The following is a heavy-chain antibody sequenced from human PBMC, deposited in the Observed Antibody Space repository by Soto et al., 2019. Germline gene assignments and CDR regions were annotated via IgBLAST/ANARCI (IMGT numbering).Heavy chain of an antibody. CDR1: GYSFTSYW. CDR2: IYPCDSDT. Sequence: GESLKISCKGSGYSFTSYWIGWVRQMPGKGLEWMGIIYPCDSDTRYRPSFQGQVTNPADNSISIAYLQWSSLNASDTAIYYCARYYDSSVDCWGQGTLVTVSS. J-gene: IGHJ4*02. V-gene: IGHV5-51*01. D-gene: IGHD3-16*01. CDR3: ARYYDSSVDC.